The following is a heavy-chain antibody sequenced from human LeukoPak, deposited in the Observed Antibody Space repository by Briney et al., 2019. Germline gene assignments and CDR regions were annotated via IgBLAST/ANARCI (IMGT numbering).Heavy chain of an antibody. CDR2: IYTSGST. Sequence: AETLSLTCTVSGGSISSYYWSWIRQPAGKGLEWLGRIYTSGSTNYNPSLKSRVNMSVDTSKNQFSLKLSSVTAADTAVYYCARGRPDYDAFDIWGQGTMVTVSS. CDR3: ARGRPDYDAFDI. CDR1: GGSISSYY. D-gene: IGHD6-6*01. J-gene: IGHJ3*02. V-gene: IGHV4-4*07.